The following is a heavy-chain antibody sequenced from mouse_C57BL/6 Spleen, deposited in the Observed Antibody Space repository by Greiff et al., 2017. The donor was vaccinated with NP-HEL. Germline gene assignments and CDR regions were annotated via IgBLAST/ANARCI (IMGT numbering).Heavy chain of an antibody. J-gene: IGHJ2*01. Sequence: VQLQQPGAELVKPGASVKLSCKASGYTFTSYWMQWVKQRPGQGLEWIGEIDPSDSYTNYNQKFKGKATLTVDTSSSTACMQLSSLTSEDSAVYYCARRGPYGSSYDYWGQGTTLTVSS. CDR2: IDPSDSYT. D-gene: IGHD1-1*01. CDR3: ARRGPYGSSYDY. V-gene: IGHV1-50*01. CDR1: GYTFTSYW.